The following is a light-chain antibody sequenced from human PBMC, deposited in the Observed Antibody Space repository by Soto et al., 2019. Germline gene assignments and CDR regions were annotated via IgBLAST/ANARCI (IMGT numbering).Light chain of an antibody. CDR2: EVS. CDR3: SAYAGSSNGV. J-gene: IGLJ1*01. V-gene: IGLV2-8*01. CDR1: CSDVGGYNF. Sequence: QSALTQPPSASGSPGQSVTISCTGTCSDVGGYNFVSWYQQHPGKAPKLIISEVSKRPSGVPDRFSGSKSGNTASLTVSGLQAEDEADYYCSAYAGSSNGVFGTGTKVTVL.